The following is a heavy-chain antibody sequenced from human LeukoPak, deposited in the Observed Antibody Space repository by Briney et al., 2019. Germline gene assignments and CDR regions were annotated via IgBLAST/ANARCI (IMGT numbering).Heavy chain of an antibody. Sequence: PGGSLRLSCAASGFTFSDFHMSWLRQAPGKGLEWISYITKSDSDKEYADSVKGRFTISWDNAKKSLYLETNTLRAEDTAIYYCACPYRSRFDYWGQGTLVTVSS. V-gene: IGHV3-11*01. CDR3: ACPYRSRFDY. CDR1: GFTFSDFH. J-gene: IGHJ4*02. D-gene: IGHD6-13*01. CDR2: ITKSDSDK.